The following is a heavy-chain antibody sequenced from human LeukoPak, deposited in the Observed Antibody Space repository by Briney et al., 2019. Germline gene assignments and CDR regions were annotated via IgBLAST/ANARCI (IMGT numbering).Heavy chain of an antibody. CDR2: IYSGGST. V-gene: IGHV3-66*01. J-gene: IGHJ4*02. CDR3: QITMIVVCSINYFDY. Sequence: GGSLRLSCAASGFTASSNYMSWVRQAPGKGLEWVSVIYSGGSTYYADSVKGRFTISRDNSKNTLYLQMNSLRAEDTAVYYCQITMIVVCSINYFDYWGQGTLVTVSS. CDR1: GFTASSNY. D-gene: IGHD3-22*01.